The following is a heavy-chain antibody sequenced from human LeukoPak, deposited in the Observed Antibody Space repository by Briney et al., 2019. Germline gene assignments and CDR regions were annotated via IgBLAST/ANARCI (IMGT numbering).Heavy chain of an antibody. CDR3: ARRAASRDYYFDY. Sequence: GASVKVSCKASGGTFSSYAISWVRQAPGQGLAWMGRIIPILGIANYAQKFQGRVTITADKSTSTAYMELSSLRSEDTAVYYCARRAASRDYYFDYWGQGTLVTVSS. V-gene: IGHV1-69*04. J-gene: IGHJ4*02. D-gene: IGHD2-15*01. CDR1: GGTFSSYA. CDR2: IIPILGIA.